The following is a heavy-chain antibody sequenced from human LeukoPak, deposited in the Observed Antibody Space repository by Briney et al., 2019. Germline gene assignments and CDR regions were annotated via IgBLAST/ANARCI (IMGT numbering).Heavy chain of an antibody. CDR1: GGSFSGYY. J-gene: IGHJ1*01. D-gene: IGHD6-13*01. Sequence: SETLSLTCAVYGGSFSGYYWSWIRQPPGKGLEWIGEINRSGSTNYNPSLKSRVTISVDTSKNQFSLKLSSVTAADTAVYYCARRRAAAAGTAEYFQHWGQGTLVTVSS. CDR3: ARRRAAAAGTAEYFQH. V-gene: IGHV4-34*01. CDR2: INRSGST.